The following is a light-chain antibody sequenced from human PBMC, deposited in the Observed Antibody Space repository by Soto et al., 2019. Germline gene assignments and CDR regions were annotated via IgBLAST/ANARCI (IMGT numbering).Light chain of an antibody. CDR1: QSVSRIY. Sequence: EIVLTQSPGTLSLSPGERATLSCRASQSVSRIYLAWYQQKPGQAPRLLIYDASSRATGIPDRFSGGGSGTDFTLTISRLEPEDSAVYYCQQYGNSPWTFGQGTKVEIK. J-gene: IGKJ1*01. CDR2: DAS. V-gene: IGKV3-20*01. CDR3: QQYGNSPWT.